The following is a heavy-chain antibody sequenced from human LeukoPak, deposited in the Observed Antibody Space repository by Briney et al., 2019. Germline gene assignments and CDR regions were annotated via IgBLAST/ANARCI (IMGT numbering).Heavy chain of an antibody. D-gene: IGHD3-10*01. V-gene: IGHV1-69*13. CDR3: ARYGSGTAVTYYYGMDV. J-gene: IGHJ6*02. CDR1: GGTFSSYA. CDR2: IIPIFGTA. Sequence: SVKVSCKASGGTFSSYAISWVRQAPGQGLEWMGGIIPIFGTANYAQKFQGRVTITADESTSTAYMELSSLRSDDTAVYYCARYGSGTAVTYYYGMDVWGQGTTVTVSS.